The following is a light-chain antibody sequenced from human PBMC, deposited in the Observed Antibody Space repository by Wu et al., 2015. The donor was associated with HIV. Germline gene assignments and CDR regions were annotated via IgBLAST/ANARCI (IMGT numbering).Light chain of an antibody. Sequence: EIVLTQSPGTLSLSPGERATLSCRASQSVSSNYLAWYQQKPGQAPRLLIYGASNRATGIPDRFSGSGSGTDFTLTISRLEPEDFAVYYCQQYGSSPGTFGGGTKVEIK. CDR1: QSVSSNY. CDR3: QQYGSSPGT. V-gene: IGKV3-20*01. CDR2: GAS. J-gene: IGKJ4*01.